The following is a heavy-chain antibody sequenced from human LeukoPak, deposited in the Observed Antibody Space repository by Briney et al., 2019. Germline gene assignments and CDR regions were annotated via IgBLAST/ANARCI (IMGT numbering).Heavy chain of an antibody. CDR1: EFIFSSYS. CDR3: ARSPEVVVVAATHLDY. V-gene: IGHV3-48*04. D-gene: IGHD2-15*01. CDR2: ISSSGSTI. J-gene: IGHJ4*02. Sequence: GGSLRLSCAASEFIFSSYSMNWVRQAPGKGLEWVSYISSSGSTIYYADSVKGRFTISRDNAKNSLYLQMNSLRAEDTAVYYCARSPEVVVVAATHLDYWGQGTLVTVSS.